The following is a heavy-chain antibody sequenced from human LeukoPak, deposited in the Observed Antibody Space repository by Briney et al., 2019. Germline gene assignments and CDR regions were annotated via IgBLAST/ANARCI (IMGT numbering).Heavy chain of an antibody. CDR3: AKDLGRYCSGGSCYPLDY. J-gene: IGHJ4*02. CDR1: GFTFSSYA. Sequence: GGSLRLSCAASGFTFSSYAMHWVRQAPGKGLEWVAVISYDGSNKYYADSVKGRFTISRDNSKNTLYLQMNSLRAEDTAVYYCAKDLGRYCSGGSCYPLDYWGQGTLVTVSS. CDR2: ISYDGSNK. V-gene: IGHV3-30-3*01. D-gene: IGHD2-15*01.